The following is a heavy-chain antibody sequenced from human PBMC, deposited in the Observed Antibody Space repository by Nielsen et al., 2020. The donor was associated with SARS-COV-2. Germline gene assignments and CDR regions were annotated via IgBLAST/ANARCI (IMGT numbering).Heavy chain of an antibody. Sequence: SVKVSCKASGYSFTAHYIHWVRQAPGQGLEWMGGIIPMFGTTNNPQKFQGRVTITADKSTSTAYMELSSLRSEDTAVYYCAREEKVRGVIIYYWGQGTLVTVSS. V-gene: IGHV1-69*06. CDR2: IIPMFGTT. CDR3: AREEKVRGVIIYY. D-gene: IGHD3-10*01. J-gene: IGHJ4*02. CDR1: GYSFTAHY.